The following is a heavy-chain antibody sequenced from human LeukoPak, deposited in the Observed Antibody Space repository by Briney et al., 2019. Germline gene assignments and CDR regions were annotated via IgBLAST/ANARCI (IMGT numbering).Heavy chain of an antibody. D-gene: IGHD3-22*01. CDR2: INHSGST. CDR1: GGSFSGYY. V-gene: IGHV4-34*01. J-gene: IGHJ4*02. CDR3: ARGVGGYYSYYFDY. Sequence: SETLSLTCAVYGGSFSGYYWSWIRQPPGRGLEWIGEINHSGSTNYNPSLKSRVTISVDTSKNQFSLKLSSVTAADTAVYYCARGVGGYYSYYFDYWGQGTLVTVSS.